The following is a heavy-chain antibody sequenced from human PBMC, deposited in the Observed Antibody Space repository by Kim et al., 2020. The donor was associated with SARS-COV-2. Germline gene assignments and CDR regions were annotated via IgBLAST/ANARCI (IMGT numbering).Heavy chain of an antibody. Sequence: GGSLRLSCAASGFTFSDYYMSWIRQAPGKGLEWVSYISSSSSYTNYADSVKGRFTISRANAKNSLYLQMNSLRAEDTAVYYCARVKCSSTSCGYDYYYYYGMDVWGQGATVSVSS. CDR1: GFTFSDYY. D-gene: IGHD2-2*01. CDR3: ARVKCSSTSCGYDYYYYYGMDV. CDR2: ISSSSSYT. J-gene: IGHJ6*02. V-gene: IGHV3-11*05.